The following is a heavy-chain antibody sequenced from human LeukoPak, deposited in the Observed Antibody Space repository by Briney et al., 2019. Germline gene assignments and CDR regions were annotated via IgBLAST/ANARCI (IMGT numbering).Heavy chain of an antibody. CDR2: INPSGGST. D-gene: IGHD4-17*01. V-gene: IGHV1-46*01. CDR1: GYTFTAQC. CDR3: ANSHNYGDYDLDY. J-gene: IGHJ4*02. Sequence: ASVKVSCKASGYTFTAQCMHWVRQAPGQGLERMGIINPSGGSTSYAQKFQGRVTMTRDTSTSTVYMELSSLRSEDTAVYYCANSHNYGDYDLDYLGQGTLVTVSS.